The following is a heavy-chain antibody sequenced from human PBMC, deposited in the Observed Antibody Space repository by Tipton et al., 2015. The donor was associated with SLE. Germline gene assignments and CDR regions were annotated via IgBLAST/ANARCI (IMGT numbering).Heavy chain of an antibody. D-gene: IGHD3-10*01. CDR1: GGSISSSNYY. CDR3: ARNPITMVRGVIPGAFDI. Sequence: TLSLTCTVSGGSISSSNYYWGWIRQPPGKGLEWIGYIYTSGSTSYNPSLKRRVTISGDTSKNQFSLKMSSVTAADTAVYYCARNPITMVRGVIPGAFDIWGQGTMVTASS. V-gene: IGHV4-61*05. CDR2: IYTSGST. J-gene: IGHJ3*02.